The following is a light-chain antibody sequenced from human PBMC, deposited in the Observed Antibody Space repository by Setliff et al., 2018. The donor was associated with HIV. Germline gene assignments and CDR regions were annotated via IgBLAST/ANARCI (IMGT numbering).Light chain of an antibody. CDR1: SSNTGSNT. CDR2: SNN. V-gene: IGLV1-44*01. CDR3: ASWDDTLNGFV. Sequence: QSVLPQPPSASGTPGQRVIMSCSGSSSNTGSNTVNWYQQLPGRAPKLLIYSNNQRPSGVPDRFSGSKSGTSASLVISGLQSADEADYYCASWDDTLNGFVFGTGTRSPS. J-gene: IGLJ1*01.